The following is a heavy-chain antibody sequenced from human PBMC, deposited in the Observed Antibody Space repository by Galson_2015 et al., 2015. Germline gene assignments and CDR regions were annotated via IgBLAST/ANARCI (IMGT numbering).Heavy chain of an antibody. CDR3: ASDSAVYDSSGSRGLPPYYFDY. CDR2: IIPIFGTA. CDR1: GGTFSSYA. V-gene: IGHV1-69*13. D-gene: IGHD3-22*01. J-gene: IGHJ4*02. Sequence: VKVSCKAPGGTFSSYAISWVRQAPGQGLEWMGGIIPIFGTANYAQKFQGRVTITADESTSTAYMELSSLRSEDTAVYYCASDSAVYDSSGSRGLPPYYFDYWGQGTLVTVSS.